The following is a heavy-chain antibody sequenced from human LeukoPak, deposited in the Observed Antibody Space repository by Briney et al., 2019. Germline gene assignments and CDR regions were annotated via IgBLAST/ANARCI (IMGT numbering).Heavy chain of an antibody. D-gene: IGHD2-15*01. CDR1: GFTFSSYA. CDR3: AKSPGSWCSGGSCYTPWY. V-gene: IGHV3-23*01. J-gene: IGHJ4*02. CDR2: ISGSGTST. Sequence: GGSLRLSCAASGFTFSSYAMIWVRQAPGKGLEWVSVISGSGTSTYYADSVKGRFTISRDNSRNTLYLQMNSLRAEDTAVYYCAKSPGSWCSGGSCYTPWYWGQGTLVTVSS.